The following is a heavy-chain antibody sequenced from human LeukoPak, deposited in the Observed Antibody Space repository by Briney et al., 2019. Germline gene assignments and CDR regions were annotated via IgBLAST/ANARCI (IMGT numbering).Heavy chain of an antibody. CDR3: AREDMRSPYFFDY. CDR1: GFTFSNYS. Sequence: GGSLRLSCAASGFTFSNYSMNWVRQAPGKGLEWVSSIGTTGSYIFYADSVKGRFTISRDNSKNTLYLQMNGLRAEDRAVYYCAREDMRSPYFFDYWGQGTLVTVSS. J-gene: IGHJ4*02. CDR2: IGTTGSYI. V-gene: IGHV3-21*01. D-gene: IGHD2-15*01.